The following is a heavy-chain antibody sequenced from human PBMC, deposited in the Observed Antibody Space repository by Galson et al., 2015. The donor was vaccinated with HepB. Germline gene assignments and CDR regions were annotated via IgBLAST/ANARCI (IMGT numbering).Heavy chain of an antibody. V-gene: IGHV3-33*01. Sequence: SLRLSCAASGFTFSSYGMHWVRQAPGKGLEWVAVIWYDGSNRYYADSVKGRFTIYRDNSKNTVYLQMNSLRAEDMAVYYCARDRSSGSYLDVFNIWGQGTMVTVSS. CDR2: IWYDGSNR. CDR1: GFTFSSYG. CDR3: ARDRSSGSYLDVFNI. J-gene: IGHJ3*02. D-gene: IGHD3-10*01.